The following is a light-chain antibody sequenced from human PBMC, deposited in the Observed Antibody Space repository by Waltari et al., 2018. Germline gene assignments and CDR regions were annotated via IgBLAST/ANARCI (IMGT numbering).Light chain of an antibody. V-gene: IGKV3-11*01. CDR2: DAS. CDR1: QSVGSY. J-gene: IGKJ2*01. CDR3: QQRSNWTPHT. Sequence: EIVFAQSPATLSLSPGVTATLSCRASQSVGSYLAWYQQKPGQPPRLLIYDASNRATGVPARFRGSGSGTEFTLTISSLEAEDFAVYYCQQRSNWTPHTFGQGDRLEIK.